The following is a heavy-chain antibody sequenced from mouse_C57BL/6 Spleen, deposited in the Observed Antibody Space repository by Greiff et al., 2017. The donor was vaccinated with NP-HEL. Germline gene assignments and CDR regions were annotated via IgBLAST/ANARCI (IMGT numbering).Heavy chain of an antibody. Sequence: VQLQQPGAELVKPGASVKLSCKASGYTFTSYWMHWVKQRPGQGLEWIGMIHPNSGSTNYNEKFKSKATLTVDKSSSTAYMQLSSLTSEDSAVYYCARMGDYDGGYYFDYWGQGTTLTVSS. D-gene: IGHD2-4*01. CDR2: IHPNSGST. J-gene: IGHJ2*01. CDR3: ARMGDYDGGYYFDY. CDR1: GYTFTSYW. V-gene: IGHV1-64*01.